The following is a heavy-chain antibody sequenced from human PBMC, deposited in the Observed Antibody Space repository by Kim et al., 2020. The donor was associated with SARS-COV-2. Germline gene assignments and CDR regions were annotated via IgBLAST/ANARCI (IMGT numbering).Heavy chain of an antibody. V-gene: IGHV4-34*01. J-gene: IGHJ5*02. CDR3: ARGSWSRFDP. Sequence: SETLSLTCAVYGGSFSGYYWSWIRQPPGKGLEWIGEINHSGSTNYNPSLKSRVTISVDTSKNQFSLKLSSVTAADTAVYYCARGSWSRFDPWGQGTLVTVSS. D-gene: IGHD3-10*01. CDR1: GGSFSGYY. CDR2: INHSGST.